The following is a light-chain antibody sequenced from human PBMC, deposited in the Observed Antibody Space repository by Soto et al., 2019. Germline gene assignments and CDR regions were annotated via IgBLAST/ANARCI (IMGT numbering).Light chain of an antibody. J-gene: IGKJ2*01. Sequence: DIVMTQSPVSLPVTPEDPASIPGRSSQTLLHSNEHNYLDWFLQKPGQSPQLLIYLGSNRASGVPDRFSGSGSGSDFTLKISRVEAEDVGIYYCMQALSHTFGQGTKLEIK. V-gene: IGKV2-28*01. CDR1: QTLLHSNEHNY. CDR2: LGS. CDR3: MQALSHT.